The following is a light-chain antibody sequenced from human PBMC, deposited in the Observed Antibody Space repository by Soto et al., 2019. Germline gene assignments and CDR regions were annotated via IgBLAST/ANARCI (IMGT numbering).Light chain of an antibody. Sequence: DIQMTQSPSSLSASVGHRLIITCRASQTISRPLNWYQQKPGKAPKLXIYAASTLQSGIPSRFSGSGSGTDLTLTISSLHTEDFATYYCQQLNSYPQITFGQGTRLEIK. V-gene: IGKV1-9*01. CDR1: QTISRP. CDR2: AAS. J-gene: IGKJ5*01. CDR3: QQLNSYPQIT.